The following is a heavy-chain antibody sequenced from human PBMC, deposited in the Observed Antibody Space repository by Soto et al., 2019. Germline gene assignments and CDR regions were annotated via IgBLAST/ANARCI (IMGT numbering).Heavy chain of an antibody. CDR3: ARRYDFWSGYLQYNWFDP. D-gene: IGHD3-3*01. CDR1: GGSISSYY. V-gene: IGHV4-59*01. J-gene: IGHJ5*02. CDR2: IYYSGST. Sequence: PSETLSLTCTVSGGSISSYYWSWIRQPPGKGLEWIGYIYYSGSTNYNPSLKSRVTISVDTSKNQFSLKLSSVTAADTAVYYCARRYDFWSGYLQYNWFDPWGQGTLVTVSS.